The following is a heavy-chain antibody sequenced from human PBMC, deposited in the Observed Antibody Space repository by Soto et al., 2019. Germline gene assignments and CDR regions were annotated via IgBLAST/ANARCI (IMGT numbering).Heavy chain of an antibody. CDR3: ARVERGIATTVVDAFDI. V-gene: IGHV4-34*01. D-gene: IGHD1-1*01. J-gene: IGHJ3*02. CDR2: MSHSGGT. CDR1: GGSVNRGNYY. Sequence: QVQLQPWGAGLLKPSETLSLTCAVYGGSVNRGNYYWSWIRQPPGKGLEWIGEMSHSGGTHFTPSLKNRVIIPVDTSNKQSPLKISAVTAAAPALYYCARVERGIATTVVDAFDIWGPGTLVTVSS.